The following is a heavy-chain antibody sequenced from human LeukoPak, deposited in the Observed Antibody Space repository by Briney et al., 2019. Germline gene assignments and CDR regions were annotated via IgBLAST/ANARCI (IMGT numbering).Heavy chain of an antibody. CDR1: GYTFTGYY. D-gene: IGHD6-19*01. CDR2: INPNSGGT. CDR3: ARDRGSSGFEVWFDP. J-gene: IGHJ5*02. Sequence: GASVKVSCKASGYTFTGYYMHWVRQAPGQGLEWMGWINPNSGGTNYAQKFQGRVTMTRDTSISTAYMELSRLRSDDTAVYYCARDRGSSGFEVWFDPWGQGTLVTVSS. V-gene: IGHV1-2*02.